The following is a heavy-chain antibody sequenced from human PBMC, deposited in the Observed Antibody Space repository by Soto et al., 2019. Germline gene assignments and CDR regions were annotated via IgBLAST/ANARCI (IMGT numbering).Heavy chain of an antibody. J-gene: IGHJ4*02. V-gene: IGHV3-11*06. CDR3: ARERSDYDDRSPNDY. D-gene: IGHD3-22*01. Sequence: QVQLVESGGGLVKPGGSLRLSCAASGFTFSDYYMSWIRQAPGKGQEWVSYISSSSSYTNYADSVKGRFTISRDNAKNSLYLQMNSLRAEDTAVYYCARERSDYDDRSPNDYWGQGTLVTVSS. CDR1: GFTFSDYY. CDR2: ISSSSSYT.